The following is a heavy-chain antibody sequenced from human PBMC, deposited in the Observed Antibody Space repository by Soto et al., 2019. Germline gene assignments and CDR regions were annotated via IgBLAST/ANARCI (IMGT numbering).Heavy chain of an antibody. CDR3: AHRPRGYSYHFDY. V-gene: IGHV2-5*02. CDR2: IYWDDDE. CDR1: GFSLSTRGVG. Sequence: QITLKESGPTLVKPTQTLTLTCTFSGFSLSTRGVGVGWIRQPPGKALEWLALIYWDDDEGYSPSLKSRLTITKATSKNQVVLTMPNIHPLDTATYYSAHRPRGYSYHFDYWGQGTLVTVSS. J-gene: IGHJ4*02. D-gene: IGHD5-18*01.